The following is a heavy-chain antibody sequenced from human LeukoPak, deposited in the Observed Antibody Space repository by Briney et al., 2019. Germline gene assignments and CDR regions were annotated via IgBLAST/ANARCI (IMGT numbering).Heavy chain of an antibody. CDR2: IYYSGST. D-gene: IGHD3-10*01. Sequence: SETLSLTCTVSGGSISSYYWSWIRQPPGKGLEWIGYIYYSGSTNYNPSLKSRVTISVDTSKNQFSLKLSSVTAADTAVYYCARNYGSGSYPWFDPWGQGTLVTVSS. CDR3: ARNYGSGSYPWFDP. CDR1: GGSISSYY. J-gene: IGHJ5*02. V-gene: IGHV4-59*01.